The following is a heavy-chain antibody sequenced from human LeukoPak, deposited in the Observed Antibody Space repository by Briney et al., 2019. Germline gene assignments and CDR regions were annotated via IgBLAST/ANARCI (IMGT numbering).Heavy chain of an antibody. Sequence: PGGSLRLSCAASGFSFSNYAMSWVRQAPGKGLEWVSTVSGNGGSTYYADSVRGRFTISRDNSENTLYLQMNSLRAEDTALYYCEKLEQWLAHFDYWGQGTLVSVSS. V-gene: IGHV3-23*01. J-gene: IGHJ4*02. CDR3: EKLEQWLAHFDY. D-gene: IGHD6-19*01. CDR1: GFSFSNYA. CDR2: VSGNGGST.